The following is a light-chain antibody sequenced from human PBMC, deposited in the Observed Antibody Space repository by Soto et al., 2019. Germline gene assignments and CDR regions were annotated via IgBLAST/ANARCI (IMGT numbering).Light chain of an antibody. Sequence: EIVLTQSPATRSLAPGAGAPLCCWASQSVDSYLAWYQQKPGQAPRLLIYDASNRATGIPARFSGSGSGTEFTLTISSLQSEDVAVYFCQQYNNWPPYTFGQGTKVDIK. J-gene: IGKJ2*01. CDR1: QSVDSY. V-gene: IGKV3D-15*01. CDR3: QQYNNWPPYT. CDR2: DAS.